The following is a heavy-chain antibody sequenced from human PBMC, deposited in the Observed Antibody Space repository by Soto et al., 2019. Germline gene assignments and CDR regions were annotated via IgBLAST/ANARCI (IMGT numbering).Heavy chain of an antibody. D-gene: IGHD7-27*01. CDR2: IYYSGST. Sequence: QVQLQESGPGLVKPSETLSLTCTVSGGSISSYYWSWIRQPPGKGLEWIGYIYYSGSTDYDPSLKSRVTISVDTSKNQFSLKLSSVTAADTALYYCARRWGTYLDFWGQGTLVTVSS. CDR1: GGSISSYY. J-gene: IGHJ4*02. CDR3: ARRWGTYLDF. V-gene: IGHV4-59*01.